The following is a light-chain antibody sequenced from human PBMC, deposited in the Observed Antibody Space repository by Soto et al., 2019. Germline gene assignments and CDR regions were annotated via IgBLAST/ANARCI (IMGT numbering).Light chain of an antibody. CDR2: DAS. J-gene: IGKJ5*01. CDR1: QSVSSY. CDR3: QQRSNWPPIT. V-gene: IGKV3-11*01. Sequence: EIVLTQSPATLSLSPGERATLSCRASQSVSSYLAWYQQKPGQAPRLLIYDASNRATGIPARFSGSGSGTDFTLTISSLEPEDLAVYYCQQRSNWPPITFVQGTRREIK.